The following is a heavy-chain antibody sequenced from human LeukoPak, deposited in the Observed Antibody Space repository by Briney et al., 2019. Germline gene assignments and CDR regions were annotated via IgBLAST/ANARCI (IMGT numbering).Heavy chain of an antibody. CDR3: ARQLAMDKGAFDI. D-gene: IGHD5-18*01. Sequence: GESLKISCKGSGYNFNIQWIGWVRQMPGRGLEWMGTIYPADSDTRYSPSFQGQVTISADKSISTAYLQWSSLKASDTAMYLCARQLAMDKGAFDIWGQGTLVTVSS. CDR2: IYPADSDT. CDR1: GYNFNIQW. J-gene: IGHJ3*02. V-gene: IGHV5-51*01.